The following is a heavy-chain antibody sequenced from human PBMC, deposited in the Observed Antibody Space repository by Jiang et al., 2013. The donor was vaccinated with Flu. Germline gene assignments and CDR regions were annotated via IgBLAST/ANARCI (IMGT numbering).Heavy chain of an antibody. CDR3: ATHYYVSSGYYSGGLAF. CDR2: IKSKSDGGTT. J-gene: IGHJ4*02. D-gene: IGHD3-22*01. Sequence: VQLLESGGGLVKPGGSLRLSCATSGFSFTDAWMSWVRQAPGKGLEWVGRIKSKSDGGTTEYAAPVKGRFSISRDESRNTLYLQMNSLKTEDTAVYSCATHYYVSSGYYSGGLAFWGQGTLVTVSA. CDR1: GFSFTDAW. V-gene: IGHV3-15*01.